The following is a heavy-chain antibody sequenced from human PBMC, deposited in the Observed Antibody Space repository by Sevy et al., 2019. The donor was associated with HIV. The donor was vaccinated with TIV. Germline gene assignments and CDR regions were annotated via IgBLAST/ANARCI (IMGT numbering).Heavy chain of an antibody. CDR1: GGSFSGYY. Sequence: SETLSLTCAVYGGSFSGYYWSWIRQPPGKGLEWIGEINHSGSTNYNPSLKSRVTISVDTSKNQFSLKLSSVTAADTAVYYCARGIAVAGGGLDYWGQGTLFTVSS. V-gene: IGHV4-34*01. D-gene: IGHD6-19*01. CDR2: INHSGST. J-gene: IGHJ4*02. CDR3: ARGIAVAGGGLDY.